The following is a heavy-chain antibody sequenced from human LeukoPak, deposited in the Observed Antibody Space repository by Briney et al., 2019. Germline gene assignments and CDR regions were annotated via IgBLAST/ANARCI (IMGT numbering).Heavy chain of an antibody. CDR2: IYYSGST. J-gene: IGHJ3*02. CDR3: AREIGYCAGGSCYFGAFDM. Sequence: SETLSLTCTVSGGSISSYYWSWIRQPPGKGLEWIGYIYYSGSTNYKPSLKSRVTISVDTSKDQFSLILTSVTAADTVVYFCAREIGYCAGGSCYFGAFDMWGQGTKVRVSS. D-gene: IGHD2-15*01. CDR1: GGSISSYY. V-gene: IGHV4-59*12.